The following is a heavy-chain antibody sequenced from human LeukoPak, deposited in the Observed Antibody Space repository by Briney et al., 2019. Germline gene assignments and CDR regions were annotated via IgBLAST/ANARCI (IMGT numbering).Heavy chain of an antibody. V-gene: IGHV3-48*04. J-gene: IGHJ5*02. D-gene: IGHD3-22*01. CDR1: GFTFSSYS. Sequence: PGGSLRLSCAASGFTFSSYSMNWVRQAPGKGLEWVSYISSSSTIYYADSVKGRFTISRDNAKNSLYLQMNSLRAEDTAVYYCASSVSVVSIPWFDPWGQGTLVTVSS. CDR3: ASSVSVVSIPWFDP. CDR2: ISSSSTI.